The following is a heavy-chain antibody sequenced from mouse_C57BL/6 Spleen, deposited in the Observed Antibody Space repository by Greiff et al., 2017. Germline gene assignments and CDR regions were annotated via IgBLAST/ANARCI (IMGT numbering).Heavy chain of an antibody. CDR3: ASPLS. Sequence: QVESGGGLVKPGGSLKLSCAASGFTFSAYGMHWVRQAPEKGLEWVAYISSGSSTIYYADTVKGRFTISRDNAKNTLFLQMTSLRSEDTAMYYGASPLSWGQGTAVTVSS. CDR2: ISSGSSTI. CDR1: GFTFSAYG. J-gene: IGHJ4*01. V-gene: IGHV5-17*01.